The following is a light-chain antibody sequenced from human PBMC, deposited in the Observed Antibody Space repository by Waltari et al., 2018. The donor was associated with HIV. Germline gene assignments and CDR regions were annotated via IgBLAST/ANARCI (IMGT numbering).Light chain of an antibody. CDR3: HQQHNRPPFT. J-gene: IGKJ2*01. Sequence: EVVLTQSPATLSVSPGERATLSCWASQNVNNYLAWYQQKPGQAPRLLIYDASTRATGVLARMSGGGSGTEVTLIITSLLSEDYAVYYCHQQHNRPPFTFGQGTKVEI. CDR1: QNVNNY. V-gene: IGKV3-15*01. CDR2: DAS.